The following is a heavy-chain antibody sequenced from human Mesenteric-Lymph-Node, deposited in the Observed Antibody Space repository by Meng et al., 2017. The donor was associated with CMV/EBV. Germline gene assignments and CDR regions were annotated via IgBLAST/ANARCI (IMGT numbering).Heavy chain of an antibody. Sequence: GGPLRLSCAASGFTFDEYAMHWVRQAPGKGLEWVSGISWDSSKIDYADSVKGRFTVSRDNAKNSLHLQMNSLRAEDLALYYCAKDMGEYYYYGMDVWGQGTTVTVSS. CDR3: AKDMGEYYYYGMDV. D-gene: IGHD3-16*01. CDR2: ISWDSSKI. J-gene: IGHJ6*02. V-gene: IGHV3-9*03. CDR1: GFTFDEYA.